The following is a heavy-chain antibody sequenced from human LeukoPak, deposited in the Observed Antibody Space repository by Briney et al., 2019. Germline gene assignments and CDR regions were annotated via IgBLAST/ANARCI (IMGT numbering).Heavy chain of an antibody. D-gene: IGHD4-17*01. Sequence: GGSLTLSCADSGFWFSSYAMSWVRPAPGKGLEGVSAISGSGGSTYYADSVKGRFTISRDNSKNTLYLQMNSLRAEDTAVYYCAKESLRFYGMDVWGQGTTVTVSS. CDR1: GFWFSSYA. CDR3: AKESLRFYGMDV. J-gene: IGHJ6*02. CDR2: ISGSGGST. V-gene: IGHV3-23*01.